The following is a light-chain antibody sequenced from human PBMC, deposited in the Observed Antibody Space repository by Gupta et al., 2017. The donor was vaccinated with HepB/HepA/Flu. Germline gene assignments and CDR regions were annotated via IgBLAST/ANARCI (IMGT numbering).Light chain of an antibody. CDR1: TLEDQS. CDR3: QAGDASTALRV. Sequence: SFDLTQPPSVSVSPGQTATITCSGETLEDQSVCWYQQKSGQSPVLVFFRDNHETRRPAGISDRFSGSKSGATATLTSRGTQAGDEADYYCQAGDASTALRVFGAGTTVTVL. J-gene: IGLJ1*01. V-gene: IGLV3-1*01. CDR2: HET.